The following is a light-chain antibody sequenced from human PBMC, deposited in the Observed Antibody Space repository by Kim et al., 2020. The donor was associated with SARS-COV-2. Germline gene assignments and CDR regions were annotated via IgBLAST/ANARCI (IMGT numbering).Light chain of an antibody. V-gene: IGLV3-21*04. CDR2: YNS. J-gene: IGLJ3*02. Sequence: SYELTQPPSVSVAPGQTATITCGGNDIASKSVHWYQQNPGQAPVLVIYYNSDRPSGIPGRFSGSNSGNTATLTITGVEAGDEADYYCQVWVSSTDHRVFG. CDR1: DIASKS. CDR3: QVWVSSTDHRV.